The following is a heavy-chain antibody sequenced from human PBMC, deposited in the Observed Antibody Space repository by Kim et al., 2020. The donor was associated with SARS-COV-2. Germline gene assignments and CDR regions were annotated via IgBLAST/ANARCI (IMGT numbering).Heavy chain of an antibody. CDR2: ISSSSSYI. CDR3: ARVPIVATIGQFDY. CDR1: GFTFSSYS. J-gene: IGHJ4*02. Sequence: GGSLRLSCAASGFTFSSYSMNWVRQAPGKGLEWVSSISSSSSYIYYADSVKGRFTISRDNAKNSLYLQMNSLRAEDTAVYYCARVPIVATIGQFDYWGQGTLVTVSS. D-gene: IGHD5-12*01. V-gene: IGHV3-21*01.